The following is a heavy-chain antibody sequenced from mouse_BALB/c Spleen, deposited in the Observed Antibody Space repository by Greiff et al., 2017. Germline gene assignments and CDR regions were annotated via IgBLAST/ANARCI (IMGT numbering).Heavy chain of an antibody. CDR3: AREGSYYGNYVGFAY. CDR2: ISDGGSYT. D-gene: IGHD2-10*01. Sequence: EVKLVESGGGLVKPGGSLKLSCAASGFTFSDYYMYWVRQTPEKRLEWVATISDGGSYTYYPDSVKGRFTISRDNAKNNLYLQMSSLKSEDTAMYYCAREGSYYGNYVGFAYWGQGTLVTVSA. CDR1: GFTFSDYY. V-gene: IGHV5-4*02. J-gene: IGHJ3*01.